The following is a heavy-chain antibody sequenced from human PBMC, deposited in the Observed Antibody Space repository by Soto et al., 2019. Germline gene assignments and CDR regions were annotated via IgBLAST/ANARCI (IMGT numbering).Heavy chain of an antibody. CDR2: ITPVFGTA. CDR3: ASGKFGTHFFDY. V-gene: IGHV1-69*13. J-gene: IGHJ4*02. D-gene: IGHD3-10*01. CDR1: GGSFRTVP. Sequence: ASVKVSCKASGGSFRTVPFSWVRQAPGQGLEWMGGITPVFGTANYAQKFQGRVTITADESTTTAYMELNSLRYEDTAVYFCASGKFGTHFFDYWGQGTQVTVSS.